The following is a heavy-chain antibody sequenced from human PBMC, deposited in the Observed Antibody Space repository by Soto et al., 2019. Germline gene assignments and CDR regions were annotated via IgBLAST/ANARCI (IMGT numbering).Heavy chain of an antibody. D-gene: IGHD1-26*01. J-gene: IGHJ3*02. CDR3: ARGLYSGDGFAI. CDR2: IYYSGSS. V-gene: IGHV4-30-4*01. CDR1: GGSISSGDYS. Sequence: PSETLSLTCTVSGGSISSGDYSWSWIRQPPGKGLEWIGYIYYSGSSYYNPSLKSRVTISVDTSKNQFSLKLSSVTAADTAVYYCARGLYSGDGFAIWVQGTMVTVSS.